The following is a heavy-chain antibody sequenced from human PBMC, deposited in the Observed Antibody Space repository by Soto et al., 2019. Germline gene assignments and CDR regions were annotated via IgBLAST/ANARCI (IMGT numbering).Heavy chain of an antibody. V-gene: IGHV1-2*04. CDR2: INPNSGGT. CDR1: GYTFTGYY. D-gene: IGHD5-18*01. Sequence: QVQLVQSGAEVKKPGASVKVSCKASGYTFTGYYMHWVRQAPGQGLEWMGWINPNSGGTNYAQKFQGWVTMTRDTSISTAYMELRRLRSDDMAVYYCARDMAVDTPVAAESVGWFDPWGQGTLVTVSS. J-gene: IGHJ5*02. CDR3: ARDMAVDTPVAAESVGWFDP.